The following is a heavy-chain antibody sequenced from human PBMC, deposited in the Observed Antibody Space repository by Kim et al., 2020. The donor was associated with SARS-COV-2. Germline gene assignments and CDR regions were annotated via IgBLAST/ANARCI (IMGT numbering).Heavy chain of an antibody. Sequence: GGSLRLSCAASGFTLSSYEMNWVRQAPGKGLEWVSYISSSGSTIHYADSVKGRFTISRDNAKNSLYLQMNSLRAEDTAVYYCARDRKPCSGGSCFSFYFDNWGQGTLVTVSS. V-gene: IGHV3-48*03. J-gene: IGHJ4*02. D-gene: IGHD2-15*01. CDR1: GFTLSSYE. CDR3: ARDRKPCSGGSCFSFYFDN. CDR2: ISSSGSTI.